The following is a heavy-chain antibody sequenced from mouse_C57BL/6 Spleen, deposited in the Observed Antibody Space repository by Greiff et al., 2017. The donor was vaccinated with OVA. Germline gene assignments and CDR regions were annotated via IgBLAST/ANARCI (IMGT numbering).Heavy chain of an antibody. CDR1: GFTFSSYA. CDR3: ARGGGSSYSYYFDY. J-gene: IGHJ2*01. D-gene: IGHD1-1*01. Sequence: EVKLVESGGGLVKPGGSLKLSCAASGFTFSSYAMSWVRQTPEKRLEWVATISDGGSYTYYPDNVKGRFTISRDNAKNNLYLQMSHLKSEDTAMYYCARGGGSSYSYYFDYWGQGTTLTVSS. CDR2: ISDGGSYT. V-gene: IGHV5-4*03.